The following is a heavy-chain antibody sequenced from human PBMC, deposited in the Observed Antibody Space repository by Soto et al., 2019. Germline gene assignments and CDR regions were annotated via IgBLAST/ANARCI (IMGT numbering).Heavy chain of an antibody. CDR3: ARAGTAMVYFDY. Sequence: SVKVSCKASGGTFSSYAISWVRQAPGQGLEWMGGIIPIFGTANYAQKFQGRVTITADESTSTAYMELSSLRSEDTAVYYCARAGTAMVYFDYWGQGTLVTVSS. J-gene: IGHJ4*02. CDR2: IIPIFGTA. CDR1: GGTFSSYA. V-gene: IGHV1-69*13. D-gene: IGHD5-18*01.